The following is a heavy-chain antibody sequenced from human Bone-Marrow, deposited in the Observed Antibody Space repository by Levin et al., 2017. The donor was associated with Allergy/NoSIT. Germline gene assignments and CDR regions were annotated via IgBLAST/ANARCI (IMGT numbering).Heavy chain of an antibody. Sequence: ASVKVSCKASGYTFTTYDVHWVRQAPGQGLEWMGIINPSDGSTTYAQNFQGRVTMTRDTSTSTFYMELSGLRSEDTAVYYCARVWCSGGSCSTFFDYWGQGTLVTVSS. V-gene: IGHV1-46*01. D-gene: IGHD2-15*01. J-gene: IGHJ4*02. CDR1: GYTFTTYD. CDR3: ARVWCSGGSCSTFFDY. CDR2: INPSDGST.